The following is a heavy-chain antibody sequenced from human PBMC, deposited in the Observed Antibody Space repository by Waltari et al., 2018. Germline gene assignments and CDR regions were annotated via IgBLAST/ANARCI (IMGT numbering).Heavy chain of an antibody. CDR1: GFTFSSYS. CDR2: ISSSSSTI. D-gene: IGHD5-18*01. CDR3: AKGTAPDY. V-gene: IGHV3-48*04. Sequence: EVQLVESGGGLVQPGGSLRLSCAASGFTFSSYSMNWVRQAPGKGLEWVSYISSSSSTIYYADSVKGRFTISRDNSKNSLYLQMNSLRTEDTALYYCAKGTAPDYWGQGTLVTVSS. J-gene: IGHJ4*02.